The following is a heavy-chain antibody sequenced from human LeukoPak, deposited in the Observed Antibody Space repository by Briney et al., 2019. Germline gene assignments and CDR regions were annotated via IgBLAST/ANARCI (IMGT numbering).Heavy chain of an antibody. CDR3: ARDPNYYDSSGYGDDY. J-gene: IGHJ4*02. D-gene: IGHD3-22*01. CDR2: ISSSSSYI. V-gene: IGHV3-21*01. CDR1: GFTFSSYS. Sequence: GGSLRLSCAASGFTFSSYSMNWVRQAPGKGLEWVSSISSSSSYIYYADSVKGRFTISRDNAKNSLYLQMNSLRAEDTAVYYCARDPNYYDSSGYGDDYWGQGTLVTVSS.